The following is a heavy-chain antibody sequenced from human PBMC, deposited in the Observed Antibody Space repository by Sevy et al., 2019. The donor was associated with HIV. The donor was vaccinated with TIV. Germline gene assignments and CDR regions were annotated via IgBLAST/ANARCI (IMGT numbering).Heavy chain of an antibody. Sequence: GGSLRLSCAASGFIFSSWEMNWVRQAPGKGLEWVSLISSSGSRVYYADSVNGRFTISRDNAKNSLYLQMDSLRAEDTAAYYCVRESIASGGTHVDVWGQGTAVTVSS. CDR2: ISSSGSRV. D-gene: IGHD6-13*01. J-gene: IGHJ6*02. V-gene: IGHV3-48*03. CDR3: VRESIASGGTHVDV. CDR1: GFIFSSWE.